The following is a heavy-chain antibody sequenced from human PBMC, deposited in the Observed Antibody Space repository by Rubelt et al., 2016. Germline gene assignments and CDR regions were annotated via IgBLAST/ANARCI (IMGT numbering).Heavy chain of an antibody. Sequence: EVQLVQSGAEVKKPGESLKISCKGSGYIFTSYWVGWVRQMPGKGLEWMGIIYPGDSDTRYSPSFQGQVTISSDKSLNAAYLQWSSLKASDTAMYYCARRLKGYSYGYAFDIWGQGTMVTVSS. CDR1: GYIFTSYW. J-gene: IGHJ3*02. CDR3: ARRLKGYSYGYAFDI. V-gene: IGHV5-51*01. CDR2: IYPGDSDT. D-gene: IGHD5-18*01.